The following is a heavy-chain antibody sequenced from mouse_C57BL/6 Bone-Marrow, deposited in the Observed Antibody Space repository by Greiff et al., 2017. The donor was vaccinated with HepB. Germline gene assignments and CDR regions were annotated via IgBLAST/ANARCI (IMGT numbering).Heavy chain of an antibody. CDR2: INPNNGGT. V-gene: IGHV1-18*01. D-gene: IGHD1-1*01. CDR1: GYTFTDYN. Sequence: VQLQQSGPELVKPGASVKIPCKASGYTFTDYNMDWVKQSHGKSLEWIGDINPNNGGTIYNQKFKGKATLTVDKSSSTAYMELRSLTSEDTAVYYCAREGDYYGSSPAWFAYWGQGTLVTVSA. CDR3: AREGDYYGSSPAWFAY. J-gene: IGHJ3*01.